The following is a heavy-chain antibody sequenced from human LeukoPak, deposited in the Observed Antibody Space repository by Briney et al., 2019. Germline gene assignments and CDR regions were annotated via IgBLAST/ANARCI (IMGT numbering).Heavy chain of an antibody. Sequence: GASVKVSCKASGYTFTSYYMHWVRQAPGQGLEWMGRIIPIFGTANYAQKFQGRVTITTDESTSTAYMELSSLRSEDTAVYYCARAAESTYGDYDSASDYWGQGTLVTVSS. J-gene: IGHJ4*02. V-gene: IGHV1-69*05. CDR3: ARAAESTYGDYDSASDY. D-gene: IGHD4-17*01. CDR1: GYTFTSYY. CDR2: IIPIFGTA.